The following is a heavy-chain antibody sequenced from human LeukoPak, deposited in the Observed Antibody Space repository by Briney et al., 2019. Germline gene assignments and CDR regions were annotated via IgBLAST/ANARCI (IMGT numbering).Heavy chain of an antibody. D-gene: IGHD6-19*01. CDR2: IYYSGST. CDR1: GGSINSGGFY. J-gene: IGHJ5*02. V-gene: IGHV4-61*08. CDR3: ARDARDQWLVGINWFDP. Sequence: SETLSLTCPVSGGSINSGGFYWSWIRQPPGKGLEWIGYIYYSGSTNYNPSLKSRVTISVDTSKNQFSLKLSSVTAADTAVYYCARDARDQWLVGINWFDPWGQGTLVTVSS.